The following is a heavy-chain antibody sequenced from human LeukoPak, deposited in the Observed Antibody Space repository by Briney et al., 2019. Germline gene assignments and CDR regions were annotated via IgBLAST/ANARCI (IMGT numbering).Heavy chain of an antibody. CDR2: FDPEDGET. Sequence: ASVKVSCKVSGYTLTELSMHWVRQAPGKGLEWMGGFDPEDGETIYAQKFQGRVTMTEDTSTDTAYMELSSLRSEDTAVYYCATGPRTVADYGWYFDYWGQGTLVTVSS. V-gene: IGHV1-24*01. CDR3: ATGPRTVADYGWYFDY. J-gene: IGHJ4*02. CDR1: GYTLTELS. D-gene: IGHD4-17*01.